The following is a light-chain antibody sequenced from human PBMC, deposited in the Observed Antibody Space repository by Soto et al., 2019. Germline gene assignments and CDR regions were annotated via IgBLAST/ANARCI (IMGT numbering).Light chain of an antibody. V-gene: IGLV4-69*01. CDR3: QAWGAGIQV. J-gene: IGLJ2*01. CDR2: LHSDGSH. Sequence: QTVVTQSPSASASLGASVKLTCTLSSGHSSYAIAWYQQQPDKGPPYLMKLHSDGSHSKGAAIPDRFSGSSSGAERYLTVPRPQSEDEADYYCQAWGAGIQVFGGGTKLTVL. CDR1: SGHSSYA.